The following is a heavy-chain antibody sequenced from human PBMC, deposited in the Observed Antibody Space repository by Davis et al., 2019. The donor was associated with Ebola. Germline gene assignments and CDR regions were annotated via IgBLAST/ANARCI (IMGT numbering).Heavy chain of an antibody. CDR1: GYTFTSYD. J-gene: IGHJ6*02. D-gene: IGHD2-2*01. CDR3: ARTKPAATEGPYGMDV. Sequence: ASVKVSCKASGYTFTSYDINWVRQATGQGLEWMGWMNPNSGNTGYAQKFQGRVTITADESTSTAYMELSSLRSEDTAVYYCARTKPAATEGPYGMDVWGQGTTVTVSS. CDR2: MNPNSGNT. V-gene: IGHV1-8*01.